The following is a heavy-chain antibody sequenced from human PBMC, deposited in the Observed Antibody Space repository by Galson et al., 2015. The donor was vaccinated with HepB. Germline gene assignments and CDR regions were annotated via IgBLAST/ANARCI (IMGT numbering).Heavy chain of an antibody. CDR3: AKALAVRYYFDY. J-gene: IGHJ4*02. D-gene: IGHD6-19*01. Sequence: SLRLSCAASGFTFSSHAMSWVRQAPGKGLEWVSAISGSGGSTYYADSAKGRFTISRDNSKNTLDLQMSSLRVEDTAVYYCAKALAVRYYFDYWGQGTLVTVSS. V-gene: IGHV3-23*01. CDR2: ISGSGGST. CDR1: GFTFSSHA.